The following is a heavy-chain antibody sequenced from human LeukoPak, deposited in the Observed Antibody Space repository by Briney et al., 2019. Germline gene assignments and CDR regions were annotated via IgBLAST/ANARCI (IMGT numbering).Heavy chain of an antibody. D-gene: IGHD2-2*01. V-gene: IGHV3-23*01. Sequence: GGSLRLSCAASGFTFSSYAMSWVRQAPGKGLEWVSAISGSGGSTYYADSVKGRFTISRDNSKNMLYLQMNSLRAEDTAVYYCAKGGDIVVVPAANPDYWGQGTLVTVSS. CDR3: AKGGDIVVVPAANPDY. CDR1: GFTFSSYA. J-gene: IGHJ4*02. CDR2: ISGSGGST.